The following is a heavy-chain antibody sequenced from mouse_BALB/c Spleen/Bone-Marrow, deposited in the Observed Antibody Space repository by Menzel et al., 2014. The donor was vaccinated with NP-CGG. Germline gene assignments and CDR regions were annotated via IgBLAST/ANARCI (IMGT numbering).Heavy chain of an antibody. D-gene: IGHD4-1*01. CDR1: GFTFTDYY. V-gene: IGHV7-3*02. CDR3: ARDENVGIYWYFDV. J-gene: IGHJ1*01. Sequence: EVMLVESGGGLVQPGGSLRLSCATSGFTFTDYYMSWVRQPPGKALEWLGFIRNKAKGYTTEYSASVKGRFTISRDNSQSILYLQMNPLRAEDSATYYCARDENVGIYWYFDVWGAGTTVTVSS. CDR2: IRNKAKGYTT.